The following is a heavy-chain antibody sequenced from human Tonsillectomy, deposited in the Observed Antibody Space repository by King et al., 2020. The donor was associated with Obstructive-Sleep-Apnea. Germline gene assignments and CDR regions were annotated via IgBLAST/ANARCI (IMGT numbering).Heavy chain of an antibody. CDR3: ATDRIGPVA. Sequence: QLVQSGGEVKKPGGSVKVSCKTSGYAFTNYGLSWVRQAPGQGLEWMGWISPDNNSTNYSQNIQGRVTMTTDISTSTAYMELRSLRSDDSAVYFCATDRIGPVAWGQGTLVTVSS. D-gene: IGHD2/OR15-2a*01. V-gene: IGHV1-18*01. CDR1: GYAFTNYG. CDR2: ISPDNNST. J-gene: IGHJ4*02.